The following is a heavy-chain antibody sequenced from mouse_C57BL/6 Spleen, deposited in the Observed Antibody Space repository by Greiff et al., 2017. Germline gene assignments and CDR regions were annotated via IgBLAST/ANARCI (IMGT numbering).Heavy chain of an antibody. V-gene: IGHV2-5*01. CDR3: AKNYGNYFDY. CDR1: GFSLTSYG. J-gene: IGHJ2*01. D-gene: IGHD2-1*01. CDR2: IWRGGST. Sequence: QVQLQQSGPGLVQPSQSLSITCTVSGFSLTSYGVHWVRQSPGKGLEWLGVIWRGGSTDYNAAFMSRLSITTDNSKSQVFFKMNSLQADDTAIYYCAKNYGNYFDYWGQGTTLTVSS.